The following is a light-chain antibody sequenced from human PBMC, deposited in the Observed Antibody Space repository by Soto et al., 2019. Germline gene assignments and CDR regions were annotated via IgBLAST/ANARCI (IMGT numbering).Light chain of an antibody. Sequence: EIVMTQSPATLSVSPGERATLSCRASQSVSSTLSWYQQKPGDAPRLLIYVASSRTTGIPARFSGSGSGTDFTLTISRLQSEDFAVYYCQQYNNSPYTFGQGTKLEIK. CDR1: QSVSST. V-gene: IGKV3-15*01. J-gene: IGKJ2*01. CDR2: VAS. CDR3: QQYNNSPYT.